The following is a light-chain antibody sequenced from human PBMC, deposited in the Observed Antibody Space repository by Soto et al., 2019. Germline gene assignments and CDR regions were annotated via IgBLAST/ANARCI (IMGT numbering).Light chain of an antibody. CDR2: EVS. CDR3: SSFTSINTWV. Sequence: QSALTQPASVSGSPGQSITISCTGTSSDVGGYNYASWYQQHPGKAPKLMIYEVSNRPSGVSNRFFGSKSGNTASLTISGLQTEDEADYYCSSFTSINTWVFGGGTKVTVL. V-gene: IGLV2-14*01. CDR1: SSDVGGYNY. J-gene: IGLJ3*02.